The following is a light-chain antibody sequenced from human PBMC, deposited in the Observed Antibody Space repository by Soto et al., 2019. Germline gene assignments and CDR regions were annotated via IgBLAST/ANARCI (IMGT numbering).Light chain of an antibody. V-gene: IGKV3-20*01. CDR2: DAS. Sequence: EIVLTQSPGTLSLSPGESATLSCRASQSVGRNYLAWFQHKPDQAPRLLIYDASNRATGVPDRFSGSGSGTDFSLSGTRLEPEDFAVYYCHQSAVSPLTFGGGTTVEIK. J-gene: IGKJ4*01. CDR3: HQSAVSPLT. CDR1: QSVGRNY.